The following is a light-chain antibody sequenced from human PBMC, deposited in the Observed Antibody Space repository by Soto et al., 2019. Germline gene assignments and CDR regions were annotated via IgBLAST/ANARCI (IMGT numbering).Light chain of an antibody. V-gene: IGKV3-20*01. Sequence: EVVLTQSPGTLSLSPGESATLSCRASQSVYNTYLAWYQQKPGQAPRLLIYGASTRATDIPDRFIASGSGTDFTLTIRRLEPEDFAVYYCQQFTFSLWTFGQGTRVEIK. CDR2: GAS. CDR1: QSVYNTY. J-gene: IGKJ1*01. CDR3: QQFTFSLWT.